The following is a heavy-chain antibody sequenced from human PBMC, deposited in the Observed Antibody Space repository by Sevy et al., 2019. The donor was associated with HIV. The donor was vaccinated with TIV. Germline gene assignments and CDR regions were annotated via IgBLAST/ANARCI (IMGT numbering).Heavy chain of an antibody. J-gene: IGHJ4*02. CDR3: ARDPHLDYHGCFDY. CDR2: ISYDGSNK. CDR1: GFTFSSYA. D-gene: IGHD4-17*01. Sequence: GGSLRLSCAASGFTFSSYAMHWVRQAPGKGLEWVAVISYDGSNKYYADSVKGRFTISRDNSKNTLYLQMNSLRAEDTAVYYCARDPHLDYHGCFDYWGQGTLVTVSS. V-gene: IGHV3-30-3*01.